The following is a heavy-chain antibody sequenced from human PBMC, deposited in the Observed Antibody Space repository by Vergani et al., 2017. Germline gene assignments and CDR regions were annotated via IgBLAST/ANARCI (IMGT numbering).Heavy chain of an antibody. J-gene: IGHJ6*02. CDR2: ISFDGTKI. CDR3: AKGAAYYDILTAYSAMDV. Sequence: VQRVEWGGAVVQPGGSLRLSCAASGFAFTTYGMHGARQAPGKGLAWGAFISFDGTKIYYADSVKGRFTISRDNSKNSLYLQMTRLIAEDTAVYYCAKGAAYYDILTAYSAMDVWGQGTTVTVS. V-gene: IGHV3-30*02. D-gene: IGHD3-9*01. CDR1: GFAFTTYG.